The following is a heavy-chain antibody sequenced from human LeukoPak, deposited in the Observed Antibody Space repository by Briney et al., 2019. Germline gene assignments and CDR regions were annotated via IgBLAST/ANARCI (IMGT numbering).Heavy chain of an antibody. D-gene: IGHD6-6*01. CDR1: GGSISSYY. J-gene: IGHJ4*02. CDR3: ARSANIAARPEGLFDY. V-gene: IGHV4-59*12. CDR2: IYYSGST. Sequence: SETLSLTCTVSGGSISSYYWSWIRQPPGKGLEWIGYIYYSGSTNYNPSLKSRVTISVDTSKNQFSLKLSSVTAADTAVYYCARSANIAARPEGLFDYWGQGTLVTVSS.